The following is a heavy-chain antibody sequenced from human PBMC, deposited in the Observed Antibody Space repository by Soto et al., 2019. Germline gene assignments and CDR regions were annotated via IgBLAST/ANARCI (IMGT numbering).Heavy chain of an antibody. Sequence: QVQLVQSGAEVKKPGSSVKVSCKASGGTFSSYAISWVRQAPGQGLEWMGGIIPSFGTANYAQKSQGRVTITADESTSTAYMELSSLRSEDTAVYYCARTDYSNNYYYYGMDVWGQGTTVTVSS. CDR1: GGTFSSYA. V-gene: IGHV1-69*01. D-gene: IGHD4-4*01. CDR2: IIPSFGTA. CDR3: ARTDYSNNYYYYGMDV. J-gene: IGHJ6*02.